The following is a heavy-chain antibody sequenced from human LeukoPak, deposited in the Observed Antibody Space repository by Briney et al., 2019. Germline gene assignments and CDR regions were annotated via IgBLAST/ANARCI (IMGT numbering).Heavy chain of an antibody. CDR2: IYHSGST. D-gene: IGHD3-10*01. J-gene: IGHJ6*03. CDR1: GYSISSGYY. V-gene: IGHV4-38-2*01. Sequence: LETLSLTCAVSGYSISSGYYWGWIRQPPGKGLEWIGSIYHSGSTYYNPSLKSRVTISVDTSKNQFSLKLSSVTAADTAVYYCARAPGYYYMDVWGKGTTVTVSS. CDR3: ARAPGYYYMDV.